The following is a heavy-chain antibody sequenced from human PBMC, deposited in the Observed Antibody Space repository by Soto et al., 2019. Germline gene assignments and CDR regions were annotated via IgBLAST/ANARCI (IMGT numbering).Heavy chain of an antibody. V-gene: IGHV4-4*02. J-gene: IGHJ5*02. CDR1: GGSISSSNW. CDR3: ARDECSGGSCYYARHWFDP. Sequence: QVQLQESGPGLVKPSGTLSLTCAVAGGSISSSNWWSWVRQPPGKGLEWIGEIYHSGSTNYNPSLNSRVTISVDKSKNQFSLKLSSVTAADTAVYYCARDECSGGSCYYARHWFDPWGQGTLVTVSS. D-gene: IGHD2-15*01. CDR2: IYHSGST.